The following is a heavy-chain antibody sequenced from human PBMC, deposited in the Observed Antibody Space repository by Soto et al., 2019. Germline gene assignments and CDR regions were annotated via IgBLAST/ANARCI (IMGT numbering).Heavy chain of an antibody. CDR2: IYYSGST. CDR1: GGSISSGDYY. D-gene: IGHD5-12*01. CDR3: AREMALYNWFDP. J-gene: IGHJ5*02. V-gene: IGHV4-30-4*01. Sequence: SETLSLTCTVSGGSISSGDYYWSWIRQPPGKGLEWIGYIYYSGSTYYNPSLKSRVTISVDTSKNQFSLKLSSVTAADTAVYYCAREMALYNWFDPWGQGTLVTVSS.